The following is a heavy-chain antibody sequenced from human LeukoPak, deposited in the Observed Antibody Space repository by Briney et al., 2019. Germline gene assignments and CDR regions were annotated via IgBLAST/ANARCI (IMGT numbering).Heavy chain of an antibody. D-gene: IGHD6-13*01. CDR1: GFTFSSYS. CDR3: AGDAPSSSWYDPYYYYGMDV. J-gene: IGHJ6*02. Sequence: GGSLRLSCAASGFTFSSYSMNWVRQAPGKGLEWVSSISSSSSYIYYADSVKGRFTISRDNAKNSLYLQMNSLRAEDTAVYYCAGDAPSSSWYDPYYYYGMDVWGQGTTVTVSS. V-gene: IGHV3-21*01. CDR2: ISSSSSYI.